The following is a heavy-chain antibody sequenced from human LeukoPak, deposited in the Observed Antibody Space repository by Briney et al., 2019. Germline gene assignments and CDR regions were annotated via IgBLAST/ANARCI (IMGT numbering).Heavy chain of an antibody. CDR2: IIPILNIT. CDR3: ATNTNGDYAYYYYAMDV. D-gene: IGHD4-17*01. J-gene: IGHJ6*02. V-gene: IGHV1-69*04. Sequence: SVKVSCKAPGGTFSSYAISWVRQAPGQGPEWMGRIIPILNITNYAQKFQGRVTITADKSTSTVYMELSSLRSEDTAVYYCATNTNGDYAYYYYAMDVWGQGTTVTVSS. CDR1: GGTFSSYA.